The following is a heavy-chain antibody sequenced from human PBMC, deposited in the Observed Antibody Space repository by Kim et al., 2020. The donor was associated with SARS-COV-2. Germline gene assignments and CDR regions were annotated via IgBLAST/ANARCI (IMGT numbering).Heavy chain of an antibody. CDR3: STGQPPTYSSGWYYFYY. CDR2: INHSGST. J-gene: IGHJ4*01. CDR1: GGSFSGYY. V-gene: IGHV4-34*01. D-gene: IGHD6-19*01. Sequence: SETLSLTCAVYGGSFSGYYWSWIRQPPGKGLEWIGEINHSGSTNYNPSLKSRVTISVDTTKNQFSLKLSSVIAADTAVFYCSTGQPPTYSSGWYYFYYWG.